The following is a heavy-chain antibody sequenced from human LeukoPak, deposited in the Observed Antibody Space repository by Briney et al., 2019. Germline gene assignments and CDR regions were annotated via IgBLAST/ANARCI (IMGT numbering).Heavy chain of an antibody. J-gene: IGHJ4*02. Sequence: ASVKVSCKASGYTFTGYYMHWVRQAPGQGLEWMGWINPNSGGTNYAQKFQGRVTMTRDTSISTAYMELSRLRSDDTAVYYCARERGEWELPDYFDYWGQGTLVTVSS. D-gene: IGHD1-26*01. CDR1: GYTFTGYY. V-gene: IGHV1-2*02. CDR2: INPNSGGT. CDR3: ARERGEWELPDYFDY.